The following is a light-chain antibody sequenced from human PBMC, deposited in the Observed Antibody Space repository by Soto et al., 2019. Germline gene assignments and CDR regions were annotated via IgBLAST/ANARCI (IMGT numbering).Light chain of an antibody. J-gene: IGLJ3*02. CDR2: EVT. Sequence: QSALTQPASVSGSPGQSITLSCTGTSGDVGTYDYVSWYQQHPGKAPKLIIYEVTNRPSGVSNRFSGSKSGNTASLTISGLQADDGAGYYCSSYTTSTTLVFGGGTKVTVL. CDR1: SGDVGTYDY. V-gene: IGLV2-14*01. CDR3: SSYTTSTTLV.